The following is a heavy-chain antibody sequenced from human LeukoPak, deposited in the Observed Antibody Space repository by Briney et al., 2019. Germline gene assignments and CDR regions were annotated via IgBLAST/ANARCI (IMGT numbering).Heavy chain of an antibody. CDR1: GFTFSSYS. CDR2: ISSSGSTI. Sequence: GGSLRLSCAASGFTFSSYSMNWVCQAPGKGLEWVSYISSSGSTIYYADSVKGRFTISRDNAKNSLYLQMNSLRAEDTAVYYCARRRGYSYGYHYYYYMGVWGKGTTVTVSS. J-gene: IGHJ6*03. V-gene: IGHV3-48*04. CDR3: ARRRGYSYGYHYYYYMGV. D-gene: IGHD5-18*01.